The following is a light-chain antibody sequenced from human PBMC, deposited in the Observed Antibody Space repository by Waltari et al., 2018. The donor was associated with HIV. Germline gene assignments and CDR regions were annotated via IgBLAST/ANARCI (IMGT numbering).Light chain of an antibody. J-gene: IGKJ1*01. CDR3: QQYGNSPWT. Sequence: EIVLTQSPGTLSLSPGERATLSCRASESIRSNYLAWYQHKPGQSPRLILYGASSRASGIPDRCTGSGSETDFTLTVYRLEPEDFAVYYCQQYGNSPWTFGQGTKVE. CDR2: GAS. V-gene: IGKV3-20*01. CDR1: ESIRSNY.